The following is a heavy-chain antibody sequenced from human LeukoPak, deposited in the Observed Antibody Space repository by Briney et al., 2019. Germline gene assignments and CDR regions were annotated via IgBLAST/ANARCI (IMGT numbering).Heavy chain of an antibody. D-gene: IGHD2-15*01. CDR2: ISYDGSNK. Sequence: GGSLRLSCAASGFTFSSYGMHWVRQAPGKGLEWVAVISYDGSNKYYADSVKGRFTISRDNSKNTLYLQMNSLRAEDTAVYYCAKARCSGGSCYYNYGMDVWGKGTTVTVSS. CDR3: AKARCSGGSCYYNYGMDV. CDR1: GFTFSSYG. J-gene: IGHJ6*04. V-gene: IGHV3-30*18.